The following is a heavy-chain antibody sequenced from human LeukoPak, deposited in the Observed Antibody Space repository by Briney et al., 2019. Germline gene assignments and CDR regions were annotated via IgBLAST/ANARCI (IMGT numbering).Heavy chain of an antibody. V-gene: IGHV3-30*18. CDR1: GYTFTSYY. Sequence: SCKASGYTFTSYYMHWVRQAPGKGLEWVAVISYDGSNKYYADSVKGRFTISRDNSKNTLYLQMNSLRAEDTAVYYCAKDLSGSFDYWGQGTLVTVSS. CDR2: ISYDGSNK. J-gene: IGHJ4*02. D-gene: IGHD2/OR15-2a*01. CDR3: AKDLSGSFDY.